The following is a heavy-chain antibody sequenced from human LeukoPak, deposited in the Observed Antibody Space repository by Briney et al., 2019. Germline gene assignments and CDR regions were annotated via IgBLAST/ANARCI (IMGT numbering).Heavy chain of an antibody. J-gene: IGHJ3*02. Sequence: TSSETLSLTCTVSGGSISSGGYYWSWIRQPPGKGLEWIGYIYHSGSTYYNPSLKSRVTISVDRSKNQFSLKLSSVTAADTAVYYCARNPPGMAAAAGPDAFDIWGQGTMVTVSS. D-gene: IGHD6-13*01. CDR1: GGSISSGGYY. V-gene: IGHV4-30-2*01. CDR2: IYHSGST. CDR3: ARNPPGMAAAAGPDAFDI.